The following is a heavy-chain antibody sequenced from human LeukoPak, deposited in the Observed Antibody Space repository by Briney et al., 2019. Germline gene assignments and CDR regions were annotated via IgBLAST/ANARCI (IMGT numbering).Heavy chain of an antibody. CDR3: ARVGIGPHPGSKRRYYFDY. CDR2: INPSGGST. CDR1: GYTFTSYY. D-gene: IGHD1-26*01. J-gene: IGHJ4*02. V-gene: IGHV1-46*01. Sequence: ASVKVSCKASGYTFTSYYMHWVRQAPGQGLEWMGIINPSGGSTSYAQKFQGRVTMTRDTSTSTVYMELSSLRSEDTAVYYCARVGIGPHPGSKRRYYFDYWGQGTLVTASS.